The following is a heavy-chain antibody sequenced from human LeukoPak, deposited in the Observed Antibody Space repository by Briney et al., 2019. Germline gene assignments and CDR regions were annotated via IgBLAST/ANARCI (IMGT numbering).Heavy chain of an antibody. CDR3: ARHRRAPRGPGNFYPIHWFDS. V-gene: IGHV4-39*01. J-gene: IGHJ5*01. Sequence: PSQTRSLTCTLSGGSLSSSNYYCAWVRQPPGTGLDWIASIYYGGTTYYSPSLKSRVTISVNTSKDQFSVRRSSVTATDTAVYYCARHRRAPRGPGNFYPIHWFDSWGQGTLVTVSS. D-gene: IGHD3-10*01. CDR2: IYYGGTT. CDR1: GGSLSSSNYY.